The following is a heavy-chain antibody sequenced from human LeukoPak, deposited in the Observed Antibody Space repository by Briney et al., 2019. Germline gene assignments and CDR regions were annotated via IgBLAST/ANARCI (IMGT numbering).Heavy chain of an antibody. CDR2: ISGSGGST. V-gene: IGHV3-23*01. D-gene: IGHD6-13*01. CDR3: AKDLGYSSSWRGENY. Sequence: GGSLRLSCAASGFTFSSYAMSWVRQAPGKGLEWVSAISGSGGSTYYADSVKGRFTISRGNSKNTLYLQMNSLRAEDTAVYYCAKDLGYSSSWRGENYWGQGTLVTVSS. CDR1: GFTFSSYA. J-gene: IGHJ4*02.